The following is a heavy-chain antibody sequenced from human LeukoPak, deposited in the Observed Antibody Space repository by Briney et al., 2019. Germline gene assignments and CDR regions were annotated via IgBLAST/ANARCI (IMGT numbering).Heavy chain of an antibody. CDR1: GFIFEDYG. Sequence: PGGSLRLSCAPSGFIFEDYGMHLVRQAPGKGLEWVSGINWNGGSTGYADSVKGRFTISRDNAKNSLYLQMNSLRAEDTALYYCARWGSGYNLFDYWGQGILVTVSS. D-gene: IGHD3-3*01. CDR3: ARWGSGYNLFDY. V-gene: IGHV3-20*04. J-gene: IGHJ4*02. CDR2: INWNGGST.